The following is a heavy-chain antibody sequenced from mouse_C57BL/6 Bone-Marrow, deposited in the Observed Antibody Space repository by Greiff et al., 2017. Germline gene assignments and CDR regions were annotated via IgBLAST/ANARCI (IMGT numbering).Heavy chain of an antibody. CDR3: ARWNGYGYYAMDY. Sequence: QVQLKESGAELVKPGASVKISCKASGYAFSSYWMNWVKQRPGKGLEWIGQIYPGDGDTNYNGKFKGKATLTADKSSSTAYMQSSSLTSEDSAVYFCARWNGYGYYAMDYWGQGTSVTVSS. CDR2: IYPGDGDT. V-gene: IGHV1-80*01. J-gene: IGHJ4*01. D-gene: IGHD2-2*01. CDR1: GYAFSSYW.